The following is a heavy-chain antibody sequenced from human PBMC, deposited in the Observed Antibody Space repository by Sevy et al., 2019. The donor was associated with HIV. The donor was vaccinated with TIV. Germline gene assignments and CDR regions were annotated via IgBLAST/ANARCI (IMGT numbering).Heavy chain of an antibody. Sequence: GGSLRLSCAASGFTFSSYWMSWVRQAPGKGLEWVANIKQDGSEKYYVDSVKGRFTISRDNAKNSLYLQMNGLRAEDTAVYYCARSPRFYYCSSTSCSDYFDYWGQGTLVTVSS. CDR1: GFTFSSYW. J-gene: IGHJ4*02. CDR3: ARSPRFYYCSSTSCSDYFDY. D-gene: IGHD2-2*01. CDR2: IKQDGSEK. V-gene: IGHV3-7*01.